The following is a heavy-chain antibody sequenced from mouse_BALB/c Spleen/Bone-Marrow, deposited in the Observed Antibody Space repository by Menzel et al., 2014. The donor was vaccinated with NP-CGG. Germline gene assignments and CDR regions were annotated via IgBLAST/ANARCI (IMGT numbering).Heavy chain of an antibody. CDR3: ARDHRDASYFYY. V-gene: IGHV1S130*01. CDR2: VHPNSGNA. CDR1: GYTFTNSW. D-gene: IGHD2-14*01. J-gene: IGHJ2*01. Sequence: QVQLQQSGSVLVRPGASVNLSCKASGYTFTNSWMHWAKQRPGQGLEWIGEVHPNSGNANYNEKFKGKATLTVDTSSSTPFVDLSSLTSEDSSVYLCARDHRDASYFYYWGQGTTLSVS.